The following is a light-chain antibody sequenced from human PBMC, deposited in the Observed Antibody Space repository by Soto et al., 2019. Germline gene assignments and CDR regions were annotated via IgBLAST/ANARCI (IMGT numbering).Light chain of an antibody. V-gene: IGKV1-27*01. CDR1: QGISYY. J-gene: IGKJ3*01. CDR2: AAS. Sequence: DIQMTQSPPSLSASVGDSVTITCRASQGISYYLAWYQQRPGKVPKLLVYAASTLQSGVPTRFIGGGSGTDFSFTINSLQPEDFGTYYCQNYKSAPLTFGPGTKVDL. CDR3: QNYKSAPLT.